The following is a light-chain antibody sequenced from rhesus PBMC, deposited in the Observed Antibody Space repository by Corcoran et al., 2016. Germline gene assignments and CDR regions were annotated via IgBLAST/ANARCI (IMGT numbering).Light chain of an antibody. V-gene: IGKV1-22*01. J-gene: IGKJ3*01. CDR1: QGISSW. Sequence: DIQMTQSPSSLSASVGDTVTITCRASQGISSWLAWYQQKPGKAPKLLIYKASNLQSGVPSRFSGRGSGTDFTLPISGLQSEDFATYYCQQYSRRPFTFGPGTKLDIK. CDR2: KAS. CDR3: QQYSRRPFT.